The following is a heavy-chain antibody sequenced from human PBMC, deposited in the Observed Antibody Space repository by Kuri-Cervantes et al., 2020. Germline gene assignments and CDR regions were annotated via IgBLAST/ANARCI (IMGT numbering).Heavy chain of an antibody. CDR3: ARSGSYFGVWWFDP. CDR1: GFSLSTSGMC. V-gene: IGHV2-70*11. CDR2: IDWDDDK. J-gene: IGHJ5*02. Sequence: SGPTLVKPTQTLTLTGTFSGFSLSTSGMCVSWIRQPPGKALEWLARIDWDDDKYYSTSLKTRLTISKDTSKNQVVLTMTNMDPVDTATYYCARSGSYFGVWWFDPWGQGTLVTVSS. D-gene: IGHD1-26*01.